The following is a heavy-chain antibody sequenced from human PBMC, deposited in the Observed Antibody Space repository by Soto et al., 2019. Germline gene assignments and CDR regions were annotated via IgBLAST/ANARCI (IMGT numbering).Heavy chain of an antibody. J-gene: IGHJ4*02. CDR2: IIPIFGTA. CDR3: AREGRIAARKPTEFDY. CDR1: GGTFSSYA. Sequence: QVQLVQSGAEVKKPGSSVKVSCKASGGTFSSYAISWVRQAPGQGLEWMGGIIPIFGTANYAQKFQGRVTITADESTSTAYRELSSLRSEDTAVYYCAREGRIAARKPTEFDYWGQGTLVTVSS. V-gene: IGHV1-69*12. D-gene: IGHD6-6*01.